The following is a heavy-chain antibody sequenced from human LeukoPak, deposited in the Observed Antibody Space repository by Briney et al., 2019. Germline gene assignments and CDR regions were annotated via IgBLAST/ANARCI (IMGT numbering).Heavy chain of an antibody. Sequence: GGSLRLSCAASGFTVSSNYMSWVRQAPGKGLEWVSVIYSGGSTYYADSVKGRFTISRHNSKNTLYLQMNSLRAEDTAVYYCARGSGITMVRGVTADYYYGMDVWGQGTTVTVSS. CDR2: IYSGGST. J-gene: IGHJ6*02. CDR3: ARGSGITMVRGVTADYYYGMDV. V-gene: IGHV3-66*02. D-gene: IGHD3-10*01. CDR1: GFTVSSNY.